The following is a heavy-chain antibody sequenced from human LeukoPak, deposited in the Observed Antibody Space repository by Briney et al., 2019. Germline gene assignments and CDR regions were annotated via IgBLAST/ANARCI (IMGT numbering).Heavy chain of an antibody. D-gene: IGHD5-12*01. Sequence: GRSLRLSCAASGFTFSSYAMHWVRQAPGKGLEWVAVISYDGSNKYYADSVKGRFTIARDNSKNTLYLQMNSMRAENTAVYYCATPGGGYEIWGQGTLVTVSS. J-gene: IGHJ4*02. CDR1: GFTFSSYA. CDR2: ISYDGSNK. V-gene: IGHV3-30*04. CDR3: ATPGGGYEI.